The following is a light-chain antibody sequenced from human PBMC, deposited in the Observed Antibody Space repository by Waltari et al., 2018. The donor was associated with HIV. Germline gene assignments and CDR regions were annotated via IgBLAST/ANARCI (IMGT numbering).Light chain of an antibody. CDR3: QTWDSHTAV. CDR2: QDN. Sequence: SFELTQPPSVSVSPGQTARITGSGDKLGDTSVCWYQQKLGQSPVVVIYQDNKRPSGIPERFSGSNSGNTATLTIGGTQAMDEAVYYCQTWDSHTAVFGGGTKLTVL. V-gene: IGLV3-1*01. CDR1: KLGDTS. J-gene: IGLJ2*01.